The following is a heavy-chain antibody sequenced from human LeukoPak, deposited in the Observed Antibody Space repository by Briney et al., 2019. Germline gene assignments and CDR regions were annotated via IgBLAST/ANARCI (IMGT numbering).Heavy chain of an antibody. CDR1: AGSISSSSYY. CDR3: ARGSLFLGVTDY. V-gene: IGHV4-39*07. D-gene: IGHD3-10*01. CDR2: INHSGST. Sequence: SETLSLTCTVSAGSISSSSYYWGWIRQPPGKGLEWIGEINHSGSTNYNPSLKSRVTISVDTSKNQFSLKLSSVTAADTAVYYCARGSLFLGVTDYWGQGTLVTVSS. J-gene: IGHJ4*02.